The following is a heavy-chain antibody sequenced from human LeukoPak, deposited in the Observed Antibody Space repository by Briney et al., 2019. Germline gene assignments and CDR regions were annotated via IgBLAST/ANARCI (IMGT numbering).Heavy chain of an antibody. J-gene: IGHJ4*02. Sequence: SETLSLTCTVSGGSISSSSYYWGWIRQPPGKGLEWIGSIYYSGSTYYNPSLKSRVTISVDTSKNQFSLKLSSVTAADTAVYYCARHDLFTHSIVGATPDYWGQGTLVTVSS. CDR2: IYYSGST. V-gene: IGHV4-39*01. D-gene: IGHD1-26*01. CDR3: ARHDLFTHSIVGATPDY. CDR1: GGSISSSSYY.